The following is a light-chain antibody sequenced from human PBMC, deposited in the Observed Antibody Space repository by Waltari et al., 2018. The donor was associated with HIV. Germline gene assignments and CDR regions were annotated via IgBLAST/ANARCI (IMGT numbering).Light chain of an antibody. CDR2: ELS. V-gene: IGLV2-23*02. J-gene: IGLJ1*01. CDR1: SSDVGNYNV. Sequence: QSALTQPASVSGSPGQSITISCTGTSSDVGNYNVVSWYQQHPGKAPKLMIYELSKRPSGVSNRFSGSKSGNTASLTISGLQAEDEADYYCCSYAGSSTHVFGTGTKVTVL. CDR3: CSYAGSSTHV.